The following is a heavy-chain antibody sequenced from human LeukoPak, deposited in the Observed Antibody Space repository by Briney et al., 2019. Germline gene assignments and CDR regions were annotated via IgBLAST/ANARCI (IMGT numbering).Heavy chain of an antibody. CDR3: ARESGYDFWSGYSFSYYYYYMDV. Sequence: ASVKVSCKASGYTFTNDGISWVRQAPGQGLEWMGWISAYNGDTNYAQKLQGRVTMTTDTSTSTAYMELRSLRSDDTAVYYCARESGYDFWSGYSFSYYYYYMDVWGKGTTVTVSS. V-gene: IGHV1-18*01. D-gene: IGHD3-3*01. CDR1: GYTFTNDG. J-gene: IGHJ6*03. CDR2: ISAYNGDT.